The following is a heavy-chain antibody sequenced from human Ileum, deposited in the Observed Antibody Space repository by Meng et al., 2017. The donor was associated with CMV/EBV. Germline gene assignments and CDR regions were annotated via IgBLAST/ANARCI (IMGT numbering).Heavy chain of an antibody. D-gene: IGHD3-16*01. CDR2: IYHGGST. CDR3: ARGPGGFGDFNFDY. V-gene: IGHV4-4*07. Sequence: QVRLQDPGPGLVKPSETLSLTCTVSGDSITSFYWSWIRQPAGKALEWIGRIYHGGSTNYNPSLKSRVTLSVDTSKNQFSMRLTSVTAADTAVYYCARGPGGFGDFNFDYWGQGTLVTVSS. CDR1: GDSITSFY. J-gene: IGHJ4*02.